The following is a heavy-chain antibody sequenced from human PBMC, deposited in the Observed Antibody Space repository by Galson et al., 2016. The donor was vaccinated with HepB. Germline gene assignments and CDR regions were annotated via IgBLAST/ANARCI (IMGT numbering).Heavy chain of an antibody. V-gene: IGHV3-21*01. Sequence: LRLSCAASGFKGGEEDRSWVRQAPGKGLEWVSSISGNSYYIYYADSVKGRFTISRDNAKRSLYLQMNSLRAEDTAVYYCARDRDAYEFWSGSGGSKCFDSWGQGVLVTVSS. CDR1: GFKGGEED. CDR3: ARDRDAYEFWSGSGGSKCFDS. D-gene: IGHD3-3*01. J-gene: IGHJ5*01. CDR2: ISGNSYYI.